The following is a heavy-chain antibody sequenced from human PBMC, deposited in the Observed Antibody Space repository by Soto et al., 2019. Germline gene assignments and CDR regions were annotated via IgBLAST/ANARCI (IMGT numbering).Heavy chain of an antibody. CDR3: ARDLGGPDY. CDR1: GFSLSPYW. V-gene: IGHV3-74*03. Sequence: GGSLRLACAASGFSLSPYWMHWVRQVPGRGLEWVARLSSDGFGAAYADSVKGRFFISRDIARNTLSLQMNSLRADDTAVYYCARDLGGPDYWGRGTSVTVSS. D-gene: IGHD3-16*01. J-gene: IGHJ4*02. CDR2: LSSDGFGA.